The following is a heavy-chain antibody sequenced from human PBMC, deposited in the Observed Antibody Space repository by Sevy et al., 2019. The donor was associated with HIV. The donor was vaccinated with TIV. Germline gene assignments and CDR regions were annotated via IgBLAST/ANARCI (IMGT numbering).Heavy chain of an antibody. V-gene: IGHV3-53*01. J-gene: IGHJ4*02. CDR1: GFTVSSNY. D-gene: IGHD3-22*01. Sequence: GGSLRLSCAASGFTVSSNYMSWVRQAPGKGLEWVSVIYSGGSTYYADSVKGRFTISRDNSKNTLYLQMNSLRAEDTAMYYCARAQRFYYYDSSGYYNWGQGTLVTVSS. CDR3: ARAQRFYYYDSSGYYN. CDR2: IYSGGST.